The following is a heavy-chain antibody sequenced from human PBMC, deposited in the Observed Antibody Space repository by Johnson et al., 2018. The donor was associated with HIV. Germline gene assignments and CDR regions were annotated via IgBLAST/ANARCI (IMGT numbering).Heavy chain of an antibody. Sequence: VQLVESGGGLIQPGGSLRLSCAASGFTVSSNYMSWVRQAPGKGLEWVSGINWNGGSTGYADSVKGRFTISRDNDRNSLYLQVNNLRVEDTALYFCVRRDSGSLSFDLWGQGTMVIVSS. D-gene: IGHD1-26*01. CDR1: GFTVSSNY. CDR3: VRRDSGSLSFDL. J-gene: IGHJ3*01. V-gene: IGHV3-20*04. CDR2: INWNGGST.